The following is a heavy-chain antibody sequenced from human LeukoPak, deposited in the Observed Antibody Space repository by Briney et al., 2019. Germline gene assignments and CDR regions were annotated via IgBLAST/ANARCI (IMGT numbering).Heavy chain of an antibody. Sequence: GGSLRLSCAASGFSFTSYSINWVRQAPGKGLEWVSYISRDSSNIYYAASVKGRFTISRDNAKNSLYLQMNSLRDDDTAVYYCARARDGYRTDYFDYWGQGTLVTVSS. J-gene: IGHJ4*02. CDR3: ARARDGYRTDYFDY. D-gene: IGHD5-24*01. V-gene: IGHV3-48*02. CDR2: ISRDSSNI. CDR1: GFSFTSYS.